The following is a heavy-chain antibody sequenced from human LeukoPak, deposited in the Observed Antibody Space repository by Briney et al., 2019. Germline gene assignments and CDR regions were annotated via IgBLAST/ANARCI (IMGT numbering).Heavy chain of an antibody. Sequence: SETLSLTRAVYGGSFSGYYWSWIRQPPGKGREWISESNHSGSTTYNPSLKSRVSISADKTKNQCSLKLTSVSAADTAVYYCSRLKLGAYFDLWGHGTLVTVSS. CDR2: SNHSGST. CDR1: GGSFSGYY. CDR3: SRLKLGAYFDL. J-gene: IGHJ2*01. V-gene: IGHV4-34*01. D-gene: IGHD3-16*01.